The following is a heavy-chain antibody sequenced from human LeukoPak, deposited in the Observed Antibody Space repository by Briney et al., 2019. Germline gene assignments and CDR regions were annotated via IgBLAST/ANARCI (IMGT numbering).Heavy chain of an antibody. V-gene: IGHV4-39*01. CDR1: GGSISSSDYY. CDR3: ARQTTVTTHLLFDY. CDR2: IYYSGST. J-gene: IGHJ4*02. D-gene: IGHD4-17*01. Sequence: SETLSLTCTVSGGSISSSDYYWGWIRQPPGKGLEWIGSIYYSGSTYYNPSLKSRVTISVDTSKNQFSLKLSSVTAAYTAVYYCARQTTVTTHLLFDYWGQGTLVTVSS.